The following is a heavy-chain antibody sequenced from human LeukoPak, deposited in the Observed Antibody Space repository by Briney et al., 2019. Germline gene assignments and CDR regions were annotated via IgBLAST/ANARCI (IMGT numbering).Heavy chain of an antibody. CDR3: AKDLGYYYGSGSDWFDP. J-gene: IGHJ5*02. Sequence: GGSLRLSCAASGFTFSSYWMSWVRQAPGKGLEWVSAISGSGGSTYYADSVKGRFTISRDNSKNTLYLQMNSLRAEDTAVYYCAKDLGYYYGSGSDWFDPWGQGTLVTVSS. V-gene: IGHV3-23*01. CDR1: GFTFSSYW. D-gene: IGHD3-10*01. CDR2: ISGSGGST.